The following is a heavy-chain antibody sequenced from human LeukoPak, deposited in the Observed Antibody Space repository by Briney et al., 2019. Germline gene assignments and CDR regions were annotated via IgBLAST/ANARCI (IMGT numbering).Heavy chain of an antibody. J-gene: IGHJ4*02. CDR3: ARETFEREQQLVLRLDY. D-gene: IGHD6-13*01. CDR1: GFTFSSYW. Sequence: PGGSLRLSCAASGFTFSSYWMSWVRQAPGKGLEWVANIKQDGSEKYYVDSVKGRFTISRDNAKNSLYLQMNSLRAEDTAVYYCARETFEREQQLVLRLDYWGQGTLVTVSS. V-gene: IGHV3-7*01. CDR2: IKQDGSEK.